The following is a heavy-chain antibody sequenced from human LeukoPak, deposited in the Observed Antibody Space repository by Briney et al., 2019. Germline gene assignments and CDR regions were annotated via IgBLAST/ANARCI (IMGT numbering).Heavy chain of an antibody. J-gene: IGHJ4*02. CDR1: GSSISNYY. CDR3: ARQKGVAGREAVEY. D-gene: IGHD6-19*01. Sequence: SATLSLTCTVSGSSISNYYWSWIRPPPGKGLEWIGNIYYNGSTIYNPSLEGRLTISVDTSKNQFSLKLNAVTAADTAVYYSARQKGVAGREAVEYWGQGTLVTVSS. V-gene: IGHV4-59*08. CDR2: IYYNGST.